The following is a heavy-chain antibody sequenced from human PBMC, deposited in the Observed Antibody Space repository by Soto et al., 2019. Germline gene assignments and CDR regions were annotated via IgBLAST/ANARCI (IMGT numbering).Heavy chain of an antibody. Sequence: QVQLVQSGAEVKKPGSSVKVSCKASGGTFSSYTISWVRQAPGQGLEWMGRIIPILGIANYAQKFQGRVTITADKCTSTAYMELSSVRSEDTAVYYCAREEYYYGSGAFFDYWGQGTLVIVSS. CDR3: AREEYYYGSGAFFDY. D-gene: IGHD3-10*01. J-gene: IGHJ4*02. CDR1: GGTFSSYT. V-gene: IGHV1-69*02. CDR2: IIPILGIA.